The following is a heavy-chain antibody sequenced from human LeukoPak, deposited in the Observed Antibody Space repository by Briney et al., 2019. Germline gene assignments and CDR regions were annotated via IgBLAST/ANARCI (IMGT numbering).Heavy chain of an antibody. J-gene: IGHJ4*02. CDR2: INPNSGGT. V-gene: IGHV1-2*02. Sequence: ASVKVSCKASGYTFTSYYMHWVRQAPGQGLEWMGWINPNSGGTNYAQKFQGRVTMTRDTSISTAYMELSRLRSDDTAVYYCARMGNYDSSGSLPLDYWGQGTLVIVSS. CDR1: GYTFTSYY. D-gene: IGHD3-22*01. CDR3: ARMGNYDSSGSLPLDY.